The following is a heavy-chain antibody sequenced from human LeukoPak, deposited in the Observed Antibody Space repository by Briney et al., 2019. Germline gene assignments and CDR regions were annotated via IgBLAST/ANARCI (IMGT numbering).Heavy chain of an antibody. J-gene: IGHJ4*02. CDR3: ARSSIIAAAGPYYFDY. CDR2: IIPIFGTT. Sequence: SVKVSCKASGYTFINYAISWVRQAPGQGLEWMGGIIPIFGTTNYAQKFQGRVTITADKSTSTAYMELSSLRSEDTAVYYCARSSIIAAAGPYYFDYWGQGTLVTVSS. D-gene: IGHD6-13*01. CDR1: GYTFINYA. V-gene: IGHV1-69*06.